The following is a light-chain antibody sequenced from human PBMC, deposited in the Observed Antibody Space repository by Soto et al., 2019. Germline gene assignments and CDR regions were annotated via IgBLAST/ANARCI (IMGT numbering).Light chain of an antibody. Sequence: QSVLTQPPSVSGAPGQWVTFSCTGSSSNIGAGYDVHWYQQLPGSAPKLLIYGNSNRPSGVPDRFSGSKSGASASLAIAGLQTEDEADYYCQPYDDNLSGSVFGGGTKLTVL. J-gene: IGLJ3*02. CDR2: GNS. CDR3: QPYDDNLSGSV. V-gene: IGLV1-40*01. CDR1: SSNIGAGYD.